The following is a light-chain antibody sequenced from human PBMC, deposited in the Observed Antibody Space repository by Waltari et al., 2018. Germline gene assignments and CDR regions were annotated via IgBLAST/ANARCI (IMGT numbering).Light chain of an antibody. CDR2: WAS. Sequence: DIVMTQSPDSLAVSLGERATINFTSSQSVLNSSTNKQYLAWYQQKPGQPPKLVIKWASTRESGVPDRFSGSGSGTDFTLTISSLQAADVAIYYCQQYYNMPISFGQGTRLEIK. J-gene: IGKJ5*01. V-gene: IGKV4-1*01. CDR3: QQYYNMPIS. CDR1: QSVLNSSTNKQY.